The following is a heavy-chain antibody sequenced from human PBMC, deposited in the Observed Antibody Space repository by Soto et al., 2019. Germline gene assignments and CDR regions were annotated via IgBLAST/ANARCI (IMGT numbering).Heavy chain of an antibody. D-gene: IGHD3-10*01. V-gene: IGHV4-30-4*01. CDR2: IYYSGST. CDR3: ARVAGTFYWYFDL. Sequence: QVQLQESGPGLVKPSQTLSLTCTVSGGSISSGDYYWSWIRQPPGKGLEWIGYIYYSGSTYYNPSLESRVTISVETSKNQSSLKLSSVTAADTAVYYCARVAGTFYWYFDLWGRDTLVTVSS. CDR1: GGSISSGDYY. J-gene: IGHJ2*01.